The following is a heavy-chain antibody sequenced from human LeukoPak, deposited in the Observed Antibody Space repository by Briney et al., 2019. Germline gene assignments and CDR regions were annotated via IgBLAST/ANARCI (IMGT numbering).Heavy chain of an antibody. V-gene: IGHV3-21*01. CDR1: GFTFSSYS. CDR3: ARGGGSGSYFLDY. CDR2: ISSSSSYI. Sequence: PGGSLRLSCAASGFTFSSYSKNWVRQAPGKGLEWVSSISSSSSYIYYADSVKGRFTISRDNAKNSLYLQMNSLRAEDTAVYYCARGGGSGSYFLDYWGQGTLVTVSS. J-gene: IGHJ4*02. D-gene: IGHD3-10*01.